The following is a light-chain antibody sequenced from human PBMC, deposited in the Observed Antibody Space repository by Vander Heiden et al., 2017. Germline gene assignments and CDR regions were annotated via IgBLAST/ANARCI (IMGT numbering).Light chain of an antibody. CDR2: KAS. V-gene: IGKV1-5*03. CDR1: QSISSW. CDR3: QQYNSYSRT. Sequence: IQMTQPPSTLSAPVGDRVTITCRASQSISSWLAWYQQKPGKAPKLLIYKASSLESGVPSRFSGSGSGTEFTLTISSLQPDDFATYYCQQYNSYSRTFGQGTKVEIK. J-gene: IGKJ1*01.